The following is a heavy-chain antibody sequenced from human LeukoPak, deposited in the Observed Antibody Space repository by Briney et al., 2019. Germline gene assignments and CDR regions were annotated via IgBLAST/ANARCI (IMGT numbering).Heavy chain of an antibody. V-gene: IGHV3-30*02. CDR3: AKDLEYQILLWFGDPGDPSGMDV. Sequence: GGSLRLSCAASGFTFGGSGMHWVRQAPGQGLEWVAFIRYDGSDKHYADSVKGRFTISRDNSKHTLYLQMNSLRAEDTAVYYCAKDLEYQILLWFGDPGDPSGMDVWGKGTTVTISS. CDR1: GFTFGGSG. CDR2: IRYDGSDK. D-gene: IGHD3-10*01. J-gene: IGHJ6*04.